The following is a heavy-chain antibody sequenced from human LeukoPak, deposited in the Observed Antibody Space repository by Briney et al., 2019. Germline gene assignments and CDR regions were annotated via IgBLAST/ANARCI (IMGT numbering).Heavy chain of an antibody. CDR2: IIPIFGTA. CDR3: AREAQYYDILTGYYRRFDP. V-gene: IGHV1-69*13. Sequence: SVKVSCKASGGTFSSYAISWVRQAPGQGLEWMGGIIPIFGTANYAQKFQGRVTITADESTSTAYMELSSLRSEDTAVYYCAREAQYYDILTGYYRRFDPWGQEPWSPSPQ. J-gene: IGHJ5*02. CDR1: GGTFSSYA. D-gene: IGHD3-9*01.